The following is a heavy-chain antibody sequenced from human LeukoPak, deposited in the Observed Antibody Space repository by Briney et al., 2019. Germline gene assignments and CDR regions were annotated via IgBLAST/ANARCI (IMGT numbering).Heavy chain of an antibody. CDR1: GGSISSGSYY. J-gene: IGHJ4*02. CDR3: ARGGYCSSTSCYSSRSGFDY. CDR2: IYTSGST. Sequence: SETPSLTCTVSGGSISSGSYYWRWLRQPAGMGREWLGRIYTSGSTNDNPSLKSRVTISVDTSKTQFSLKLSSVTAADTAVYYCARGGYCSSTSCYSSRSGFDYWGQGTLVTVSS. D-gene: IGHD2-2*01. V-gene: IGHV4-61*02.